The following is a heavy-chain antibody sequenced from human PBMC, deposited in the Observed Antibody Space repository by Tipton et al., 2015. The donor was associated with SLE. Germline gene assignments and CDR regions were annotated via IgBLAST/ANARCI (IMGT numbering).Heavy chain of an antibody. Sequence: TLSLTCAVYGGSFSGYYWIWLRQPPGRGLEWIGYISDSGNTNYNPSLVSRVTISVDTSKNQFSLRLSSVTAADTAMYYCARDRVTIVQGLINPLGYYYGMDVWGQGTTVTVSS. V-gene: IGHV4-59*12. CDR1: GGSFSGYY. CDR2: ISDSGNT. D-gene: IGHD3-10*01. CDR3: ARDRVTIVQGLINPLGYYYGMDV. J-gene: IGHJ6*02.